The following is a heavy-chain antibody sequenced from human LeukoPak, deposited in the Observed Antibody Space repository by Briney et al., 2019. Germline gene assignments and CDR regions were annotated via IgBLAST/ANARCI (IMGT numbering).Heavy chain of an antibody. CDR3: ARGPGYCSSTSCYPELIDY. D-gene: IGHD2-2*01. V-gene: IGHV4-59*08. Sequence: SETLSLTCTVSGGSISSYYWSWIRQPPGKGLEWIGYIYYSGSTNYNPSLKSRVTISVDTSKNQFSLKLSSVTAADTAVYYCARGPGYCSSTSCYPELIDYWGQGTLVTVSS. J-gene: IGHJ4*02. CDR2: IYYSGST. CDR1: GGSISSYY.